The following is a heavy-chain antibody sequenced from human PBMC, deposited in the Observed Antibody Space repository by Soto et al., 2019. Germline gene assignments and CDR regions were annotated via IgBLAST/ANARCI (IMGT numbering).Heavy chain of an antibody. CDR2: IPYSGTT. D-gene: IGHD1-1*01. V-gene: IGHV4-31*03. Sequence: QVQLQESGPGLVKPSQTLSLTCTVSGGSISSGGFYWSWIRHHPGKGLEWIGYIPYSGTTYYNPSLKSRVTISVDMSKNQFSPKLISVTVADTAVYYCARGGTWFDPWGQGTLVTVSS. CDR1: GGSISSGGFY. CDR3: ARGGTWFDP. J-gene: IGHJ5*02.